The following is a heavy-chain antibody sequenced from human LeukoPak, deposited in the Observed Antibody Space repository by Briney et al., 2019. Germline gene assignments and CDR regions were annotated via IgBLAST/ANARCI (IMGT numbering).Heavy chain of an antibody. V-gene: IGHV3-53*01. J-gene: IGHJ4*02. Sequence: PGGSLRLSCAVSGFAVSSNYMTWVRQAPGKGLEWVSVIYSGGSTYYADSVKGRFTISRDNSENTVCLQMSSLRAEDTAVYYCARDFSGVDYFDYWGQGTLVTVSS. D-gene: IGHD3-10*01. CDR2: IYSGGST. CDR3: ARDFSGVDYFDY. CDR1: GFAVSSNY.